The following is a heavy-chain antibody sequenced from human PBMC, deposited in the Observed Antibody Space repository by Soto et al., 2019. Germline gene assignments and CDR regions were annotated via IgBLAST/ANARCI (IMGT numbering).Heavy chain of an antibody. J-gene: IGHJ4*02. D-gene: IGHD3-3*01. CDR3: ARVSRSGYYPKY. CDR2: IWYDGSNK. CDR1: GFTFSSYG. V-gene: IGHV3-33*01. Sequence: LRLSCAASGFTFSSYGMHWVRQAPGKGLEWVAVIWYDGSNKYYADSVKGRFTISRDNSKNTLYLQMSSLRAEDTAVYYCARVSRSGYYPKYWGQGTLVTVSS.